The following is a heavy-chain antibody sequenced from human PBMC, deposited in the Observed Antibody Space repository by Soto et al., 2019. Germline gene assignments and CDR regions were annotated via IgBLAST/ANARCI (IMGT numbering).Heavy chain of an antibody. V-gene: IGHV3-23*01. CDR2: ISGTASRT. CDR1: GFTPTTSP. CDR3: ATSFRYFDN. J-gene: IGHJ4*02. Sequence: PGWSLRLCCAGSGFTPTTSPVGLVRQRLSMGLECVTTISGTASRTYYVDCVKCRLFISSDNAKNTVSLQMNNLTVDDSAVYCCATSFRYFDNWGQGTRVTVSS. D-gene: IGHD3-9*01.